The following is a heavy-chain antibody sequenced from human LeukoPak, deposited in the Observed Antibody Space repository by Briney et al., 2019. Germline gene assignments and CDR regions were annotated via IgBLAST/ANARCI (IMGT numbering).Heavy chain of an antibody. CDR3: AKDLGYRYGKDYYYGMDV. J-gene: IGHJ6*02. Sequence: GGSLRLSCAASGFTFSSYVMSWVRQAPGKGLEWVSAISGSVGSTYYADSVKGRFTISRDNSKNTLYLQMNSLRAEDTAVYYCAKDLGYRYGKDYYYGMDVWGQGTTVTVSS. D-gene: IGHD5-18*01. V-gene: IGHV3-23*01. CDR2: ISGSVGST. CDR1: GFTFSSYV.